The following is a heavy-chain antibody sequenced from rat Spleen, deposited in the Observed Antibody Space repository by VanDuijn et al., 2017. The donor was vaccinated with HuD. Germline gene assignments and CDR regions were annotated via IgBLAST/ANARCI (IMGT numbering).Heavy chain of an antibody. D-gene: IGHD5-1*01. CDR2: MWSDGDT. CDR1: GFSLTSYN. Sequence: QVQLKESGPGLVQPSQTLSLTCTVAGFSLTSYNVHWVRQPPGKGLEWMGGMWSDGDTSYNSALKSRLSISRDTSKSQVFLKMSSLQTEDTATYYCAREGSLGAPVDYWGQGVMVTVSS. CDR3: AREGSLGAPVDY. V-gene: IGHV2-32*01. J-gene: IGHJ2*01.